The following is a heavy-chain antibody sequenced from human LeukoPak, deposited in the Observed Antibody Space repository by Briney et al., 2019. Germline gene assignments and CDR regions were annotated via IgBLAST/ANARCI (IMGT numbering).Heavy chain of an antibody. V-gene: IGHV3-53*01. CDR3: AGGTTVVYDY. J-gene: IGHJ4*02. D-gene: IGHD4-11*01. CDR2: IYGGGNT. Sequence: GGSLRLSCAASEFTVSRNYMNWVRQAPGKGLEWVSVIYGGGNTYYADSLKGRFTISRDDSKNTLYLQMDSLTAEDTAVYFYAGGTTVVYDYWGQGTLVTVSS. CDR1: EFTVSRNY.